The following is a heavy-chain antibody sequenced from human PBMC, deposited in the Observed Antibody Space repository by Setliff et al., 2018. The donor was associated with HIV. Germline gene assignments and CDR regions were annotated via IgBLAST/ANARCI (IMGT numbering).Heavy chain of an antibody. D-gene: IGHD2-2*01. CDR1: DGSMTSGSYY. CDR2: VYYSGTT. J-gene: IGHJ4*02. Sequence: SETLSLTCSVSDGSMTSGSYYWGWIRQPPGKGLEWIGSVYYSGTTYYNPSLKSRLRMSVDTSKNQFTLRVISMTAADTAVYYCARLSCSSNSCPFDYWVQGTLVTVS. V-gene: IGHV4-39*06. CDR3: ARLSCSSNSCPFDY.